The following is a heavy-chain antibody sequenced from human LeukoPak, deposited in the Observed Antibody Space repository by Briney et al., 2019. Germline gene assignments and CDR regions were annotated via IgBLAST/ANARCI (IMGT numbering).Heavy chain of an antibody. CDR2: INPHSDVT. Sequence: GASVKVSCKASGYTFTAYYIHWLRQAPGQGLEWMGWINPHSDVTNYAQNFQGRVTMTRDTSISTAYMELSRLTSDDTAVFYCARAVGCSSTGGYWNDYWGQGTQVTVSS. CDR3: ARAVGCSSTGGYWNDY. J-gene: IGHJ4*02. V-gene: IGHV1-2*02. D-gene: IGHD2-2*01. CDR1: GYTFTAYY.